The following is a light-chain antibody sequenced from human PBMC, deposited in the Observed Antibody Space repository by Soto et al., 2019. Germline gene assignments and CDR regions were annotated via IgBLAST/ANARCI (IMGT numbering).Light chain of an antibody. CDR2: EVS. J-gene: IGLJ1*01. V-gene: IGLV2-23*02. CDR1: SSDVWSYNF. CDR3: CSYAGSNYV. Sequence: QSALTQPASVSGSPGQSITISCTGTSSDVWSYNFVSWYQQHQGIAPKLMVYEVSKRPSGVSNHFSGSKSGNTASLTISGLQAEDEADYYCCSYAGSNYVFGTGTKLTVL.